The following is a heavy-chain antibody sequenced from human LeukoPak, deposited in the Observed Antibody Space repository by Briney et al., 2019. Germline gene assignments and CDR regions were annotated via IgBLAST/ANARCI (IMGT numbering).Heavy chain of an antibody. Sequence: GRSLRLSCAASGFPFSVYGMHWVRQAPGKGLEWVAVIWHDGTNKYYADSVKGRFTISRDNSDDTLFLQMNSLRAGDTAVYYCARAVGPFDYWGQGTLVTVSS. CDR1: GFPFSVYG. V-gene: IGHV3-33*01. CDR2: IWHDGTNK. CDR3: ARAVGPFDY. J-gene: IGHJ4*02.